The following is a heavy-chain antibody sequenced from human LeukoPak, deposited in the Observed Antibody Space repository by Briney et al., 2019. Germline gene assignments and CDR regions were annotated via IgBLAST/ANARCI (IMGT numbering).Heavy chain of an antibody. CDR3: AKLAGTTTLVTGPYYGMDV. CDR1: GFTFSSYG. V-gene: IGHV3-30*18. J-gene: IGHJ6*02. D-gene: IGHD1-7*01. Sequence: PGGSLRLSCAASGFTFSSYGMHWVRQAPGKGLEWVAVISYDGSNKYYADSVKGRFTISRDNSKNTLYLQMNSLRAEDTAVYYCAKLAGTTTLVTGPYYGMDVWGQGTTVTVSS. CDR2: ISYDGSNK.